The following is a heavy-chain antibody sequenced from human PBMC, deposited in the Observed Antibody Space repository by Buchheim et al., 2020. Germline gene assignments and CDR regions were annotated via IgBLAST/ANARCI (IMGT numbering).Heavy chain of an antibody. V-gene: IGHV3-23*01. CDR1: GFPFRSYV. J-gene: IGHJ4*02. D-gene: IGHD2-8*02. Sequence: EAQLLESGGGLVQPGGSLRLSCAASGFPFRSYVMSWVRQAPGEGLEWVSAISGSGASTYYADSVKGRFTISRDNSKNTLSLQTNSLRVEDTAVYYCARDCSITGGVCYADYWGQGTL. CDR3: ARDCSITGGVCYADY. CDR2: ISGSGAST.